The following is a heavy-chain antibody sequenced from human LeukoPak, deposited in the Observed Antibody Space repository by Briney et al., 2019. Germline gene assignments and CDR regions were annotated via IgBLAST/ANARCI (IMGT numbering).Heavy chain of an antibody. V-gene: IGHV1-2*02. J-gene: IGHJ4*02. D-gene: IGHD3-9*01. CDR2: INPNSGGT. CDR3: ARDSRYFDWLNGDLNFDY. Sequence: GASVKVSCKASGYTFTGYYMHWVRQAPGQGLEWMGWINPNSGGTNYAQKFQGRVTMTRDTSISTAYMELSRLRSDDTAVYYCARDSRYFDWLNGDLNFDYWGQGTLATVSS. CDR1: GYTFTGYY.